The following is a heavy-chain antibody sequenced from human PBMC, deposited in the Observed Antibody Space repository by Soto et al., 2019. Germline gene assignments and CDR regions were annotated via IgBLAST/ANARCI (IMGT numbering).Heavy chain of an antibody. J-gene: IGHJ6*02. CDR1: GFAFDDYV. CDR3: AKASTSQVATDHPFYYYYYAMDV. Sequence: PGGSLRLSCAASGFAFDDYVMNWVRQAPGKGLEWVSGISWDSGSIGYADSVKGRFTISRDNAKNSLFLQMNSLRAEDTALYYCAKASTSQVATDHPFYYYYYAMDVWGQGTSVTVSS. D-gene: IGHD2-15*01. V-gene: IGHV3-9*01. CDR2: ISWDSGSI.